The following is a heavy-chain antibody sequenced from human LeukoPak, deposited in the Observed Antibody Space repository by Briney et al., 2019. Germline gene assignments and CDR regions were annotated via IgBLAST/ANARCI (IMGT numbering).Heavy chain of an antibody. CDR3: ARGKGYYDSSGYYYGPNWFDP. CDR1: GGSFSGYY. CDR2: INHSGGT. J-gene: IGHJ5*02. V-gene: IGHV4-34*01. Sequence: SESLSLTCAVYGGSFSGYYWSWIRQPPGKGLEWIGEINHSGGTNYNPSLKSRVTISVDTSKNQFSLKLSSVTAADTAVYYCARGKGYYDSSGYYYGPNWFDPWGQGTLVTVSS. D-gene: IGHD3-22*01.